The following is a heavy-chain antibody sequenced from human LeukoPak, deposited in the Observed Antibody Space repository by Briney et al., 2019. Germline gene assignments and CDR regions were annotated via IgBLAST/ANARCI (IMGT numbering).Heavy chain of an antibody. D-gene: IGHD2-2*01. V-gene: IGHV4-30-2*01. CDR1: GGSLSSGGYY. Sequence: SQTLSLTCTVSGGSLSSGGYYWSWIRQPPGKGLEWIGYIYHSGSTYYNPSLKSRVTISVDRSKNQFSLKLSSVTAADTAVYSCASRVVPAAIGLWAFDIWGQGTMVTVSS. CDR2: IYHSGST. CDR3: ASRVVPAAIGLWAFDI. J-gene: IGHJ3*02.